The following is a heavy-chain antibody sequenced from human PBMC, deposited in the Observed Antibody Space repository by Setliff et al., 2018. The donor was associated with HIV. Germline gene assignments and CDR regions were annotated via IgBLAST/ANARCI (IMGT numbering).Heavy chain of an antibody. J-gene: IGHJ4*02. V-gene: IGHV4-34*01. CDR1: GGSFSDYY. Sequence: PSETLSLTCAVYGGSFSDYYWTWIRQSPGKGLEGIGEINHRGSTNYNPSLKSRVTVSVDTSKDQFSLKLGSVTAADTAVYYCARESPSSSWFYFDFWGQGTLVTVSS. CDR2: INHRGST. CDR3: ARESPSSSWFYFDF. D-gene: IGHD6-13*01.